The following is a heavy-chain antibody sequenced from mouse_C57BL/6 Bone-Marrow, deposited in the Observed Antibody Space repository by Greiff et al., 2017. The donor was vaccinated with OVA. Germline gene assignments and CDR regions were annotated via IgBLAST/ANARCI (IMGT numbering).Heavy chain of an antibody. CDR2: IDPSDSYT. D-gene: IGHD2-3*01. Sequence: VQLQQPGAELVRPGTSVKLSCKASGYTFTSYWMHWVKQRPGQGLEWIGVIDPSDSYTNYNQKFKGKATLTVDTSSITAYMQLSSLTSEDSAVYYCARGLLRLYWGQGTLVTVSA. J-gene: IGHJ3*01. CDR3: ARGLLRLY. V-gene: IGHV1-59*01. CDR1: GYTFTSYW.